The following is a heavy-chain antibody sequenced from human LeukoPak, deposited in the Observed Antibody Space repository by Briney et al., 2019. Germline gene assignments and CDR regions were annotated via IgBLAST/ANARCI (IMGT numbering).Heavy chain of an antibody. CDR3: AKHSGITMVRGNYFDY. D-gene: IGHD3-10*01. J-gene: IGHJ4*02. CDR2: ISSSGGST. Sequence: GGSLRLSCAASGFTFSNYGMSWVRQAPGKGLEWVSAISSSGGSTYYADSVKGRFTISRDNSKNTLYLQMNSLRAEDTAVYYCAKHSGITMVRGNYFDYWGQGTLVTVSS. CDR1: GFTFSNYG. V-gene: IGHV3-23*01.